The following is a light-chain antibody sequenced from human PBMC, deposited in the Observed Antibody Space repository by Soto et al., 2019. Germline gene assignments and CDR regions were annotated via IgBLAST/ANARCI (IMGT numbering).Light chain of an antibody. CDR1: QSVSSSY. CDR2: DAS. Sequence: EIVLTQSPGTLSLTQGERATLSCRASQSVSSSYLAWYQQKPGQAPRLLIYDASSRATGIPDRFSGSGSGTDFTLTISRLEPEDFAVYYCQQYGSSSYTFGQGTKLEIK. V-gene: IGKV3-20*01. J-gene: IGKJ2*01. CDR3: QQYGSSSYT.